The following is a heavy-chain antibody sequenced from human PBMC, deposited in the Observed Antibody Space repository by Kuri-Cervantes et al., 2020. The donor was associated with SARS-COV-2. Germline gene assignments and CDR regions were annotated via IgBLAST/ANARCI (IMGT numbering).Heavy chain of an antibody. CDR3: ARGGRYSSGKYYYYGMDV. CDR2: ISSSSSYI. Sequence: GGSLRLSCAASGFTFSSYSMDWVRQAPGKGLEWVSYISSSSSYIYYADSVKGRFTISRDNAKNSLYLQMNSLRAEDTAVYYCARGGRYSSGKYYYYGMDVWGQGTTVTVSS. D-gene: IGHD6-19*01. CDR1: GFTFSSYS. J-gene: IGHJ6*02. V-gene: IGHV3-21*05.